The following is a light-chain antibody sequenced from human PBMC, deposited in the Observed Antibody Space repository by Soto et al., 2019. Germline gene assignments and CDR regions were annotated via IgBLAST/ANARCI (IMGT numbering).Light chain of an antibody. CDR3: LQYGSSPPAYT. V-gene: IGKV3-20*01. J-gene: IGKJ2*01. CDR1: QCVSGSY. Sequence: ESVLTQSPGTLSLSPGDRATLSCRASQCVSGSYFALYQQKPGQAPRLLIYGASSRATDIPDRFSGSGSGTDFTLTINRLEPEDFAVYYCLQYGSSPPAYTFGQGTKAEIK. CDR2: GAS.